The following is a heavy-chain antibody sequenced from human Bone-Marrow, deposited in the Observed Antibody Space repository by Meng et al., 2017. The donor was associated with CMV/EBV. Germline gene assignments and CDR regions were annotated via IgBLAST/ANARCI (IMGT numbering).Heavy chain of an antibody. CDR2: VYDTGCT. CDR3: ARRERTGTTSYDY. V-gene: IGHV4-39*01. CDR1: GGSISSSSYN. D-gene: IGHD1-1*01. Sequence: SETLSLTCTVSGGSISSSSYNWDWIRQPPGKGLEWIWSVYDTGCTSYSPSRKSRVTISVDTPKNQFSLKLSSMTAADTAVYYCARRERTGTTSYDYWGQGTLVTVSS. J-gene: IGHJ4*02.